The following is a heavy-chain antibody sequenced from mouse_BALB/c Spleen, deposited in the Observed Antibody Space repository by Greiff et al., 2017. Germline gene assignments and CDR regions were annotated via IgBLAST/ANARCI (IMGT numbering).Heavy chain of an antibody. CDR3: ARGVLRYFDV. CDR1: GYTFTSYW. Sequence: VQLQQSGAELAKPGASVKMSCKASGYTFTSYWMHWVKQRPGQGLEWIGYINPSTGYTDYNQKFKDKATLTADKSSSTAYMQLSSLTSEDSAVYYCARGVLRYFDVWGEGTTVTVSS. D-gene: IGHD2-14*01. J-gene: IGHJ1*01. CDR2: INPSTGYT. V-gene: IGHV1-7*01.